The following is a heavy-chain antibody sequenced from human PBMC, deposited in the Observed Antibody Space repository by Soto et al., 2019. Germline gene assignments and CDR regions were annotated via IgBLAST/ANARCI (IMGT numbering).Heavy chain of an antibody. V-gene: IGHV1-18*01. J-gene: IGHJ3*02. CDR2: ISAYNGNT. CDR1: GYTFTSYG. CDR3: ARNPDWDDAFDI. Sequence: QVQLVQSGAEVKKPGASVKVSCKASGYTFTSYGISWVRQAPGQGLEWMGWISAYNGNTNDAQKLQGRVTMTTDTYTSTAYMELRILRSDDTAVYYCARNPDWDDAFDIWGQGTMVKVSS. D-gene: IGHD1-26*01.